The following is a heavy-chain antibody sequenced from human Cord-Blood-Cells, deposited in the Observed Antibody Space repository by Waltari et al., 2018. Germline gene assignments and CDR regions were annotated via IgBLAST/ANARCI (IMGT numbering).Heavy chain of an antibody. V-gene: IGHV1-69*06. CDR2: IIPIFGTA. CDR3: AFDLVATIQQMA. J-gene: IGHJ4*02. D-gene: IGHD5-12*01. Sequence: QVQLVQPGAEVKKPGSPVKVPGKASGGTLRSYANSWVPQAPGQGLEWMGGIIPIFGTANYAQKFQGRVTITADKSTSTAYMELSSLRSEDTAVYYCAFDLVATIQQMAWGQGTLVTVSS. CDR1: GGTLRSYA.